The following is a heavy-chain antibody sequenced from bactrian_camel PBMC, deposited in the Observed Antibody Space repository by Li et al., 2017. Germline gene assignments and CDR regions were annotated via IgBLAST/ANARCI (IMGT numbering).Heavy chain of an antibody. CDR3: AAAWGFMTATQALGSSSYRY. CDR1: GLPDSSNC. Sequence: HVQLVESGGGSVQAGGSLRLSCAASGLPDSSNCMAWFRQVPGKEREAVASMHLDDGTAYYADSAKGRFTISTDNAKNRVYLQMNRLTPEDTAMYYCAAAWGFMTATQALGSSSYRYWGQGTQVTVS. CDR2: MHLDDGTA. D-gene: IGHD3*01. V-gene: IGHV3S1*01. J-gene: IGHJ4*01.